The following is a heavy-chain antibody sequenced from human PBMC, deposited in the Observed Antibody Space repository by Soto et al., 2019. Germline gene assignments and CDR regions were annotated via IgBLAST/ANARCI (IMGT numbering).Heavy chain of an antibody. V-gene: IGHV3-30*18. D-gene: IGHD3-22*01. CDR2: ISHDGGNK. CDR3: AKDLVVLVTSYHGMDV. J-gene: IGHJ6*02. Sequence: QVQLVESGGGVVQPGRSLRLSCAASAFTFSSYAMHWVRQAPGKGLEWVATISHDGGNKIYSDSLKDRFTIARDNSKTTLYLQMNSLRAEDTAVYYCAKDLVVLVTSYHGMDVWGQGTTVTVSS. CDR1: AFTFSSYA.